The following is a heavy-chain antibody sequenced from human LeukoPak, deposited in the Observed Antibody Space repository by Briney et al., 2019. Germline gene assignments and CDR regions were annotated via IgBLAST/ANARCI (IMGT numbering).Heavy chain of an antibody. CDR2: ISSSSSYI. CDR3: ARVLGHSSGWGGDY. Sequence: GGSLRLCCAASGFTFSSYSMNWVRQAPGKGLEWVSSISSSSSYIYYADSVKGRFTISRDNAKNSLYLQMSSLRAEDTAVYYCARVLGHSSGWGGDYWGQGTLVTVSS. CDR1: GFTFSSYS. D-gene: IGHD6-19*01. V-gene: IGHV3-21*01. J-gene: IGHJ4*02.